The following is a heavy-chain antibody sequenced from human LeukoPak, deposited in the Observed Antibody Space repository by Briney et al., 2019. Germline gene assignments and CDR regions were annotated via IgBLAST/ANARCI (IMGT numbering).Heavy chain of an antibody. J-gene: IGHJ4*02. Sequence: PGGSLRLSCAASRFSFSNYAMNWVRLAPGKGLEWVSGISGRGGSTYYADSVKGRFTISRDNSKKTLFLQMNSLRAEDTAVYYCVKDSTTWGYWGQGTLVTVSS. CDR3: VKDSTTWGY. V-gene: IGHV3-23*01. CDR1: RFSFSNYA. CDR2: ISGRGGST. D-gene: IGHD6-13*01.